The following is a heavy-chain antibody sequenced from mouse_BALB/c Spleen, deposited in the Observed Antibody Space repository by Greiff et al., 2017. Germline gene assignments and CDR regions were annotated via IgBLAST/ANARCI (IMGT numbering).Heavy chain of an antibody. CDR3: ARGGGNYGYFDV. Sequence: EVKVVESGGGLVQPGGSLKLSCAASGFTFSSFGMHWVRQAPEKGLEWVAYISSGSSTIYYADTVKGRFTISRDNPKNTLFLQMTSLRSEDTAMYYCARGGGNYGYFDVWGAGTTVTVSS. D-gene: IGHD2-1*01. V-gene: IGHV5-17*02. CDR1: GFTFSSFG. CDR2: ISSGSSTI. J-gene: IGHJ1*01.